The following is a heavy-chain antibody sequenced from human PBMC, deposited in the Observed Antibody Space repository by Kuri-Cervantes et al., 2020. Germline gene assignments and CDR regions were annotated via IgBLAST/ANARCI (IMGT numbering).Heavy chain of an antibody. D-gene: IGHD5-18*01. V-gene: IGHV4-34*01. CDR1: GGSFSGYY. CDR3: ARVVDTARYYYYMDV. Sequence: GSLRLSCAVYGGSFSGYYWSWIRQPPGKGLEWIGEINHSGSTNYNPSLKSRVTISVDTSKNQFSLKLSPVTAADTAVYYCARVVDTARYYYYMDVWGRGTTVTVSS. J-gene: IGHJ6*03. CDR2: INHSGST.